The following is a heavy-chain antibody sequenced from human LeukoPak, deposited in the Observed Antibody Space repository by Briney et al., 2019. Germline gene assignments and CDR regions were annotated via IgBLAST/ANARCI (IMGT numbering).Heavy chain of an antibody. CDR1: GGSFSGYH. CDR3: ARAGYGDSDFDY. D-gene: IGHD4-17*01. V-gene: IGHV4-34*01. J-gene: IGHJ4*02. Sequence: SETLSLTCAVYGGSFSGYHWSWIRQPPGKGLEWIGEINHSGSTNYNPSLKSRVTISVDTSKNQFSLKLNSVTAADTAVYYCARAGYGDSDFDYWGQGTLVTVSS. CDR2: INHSGST.